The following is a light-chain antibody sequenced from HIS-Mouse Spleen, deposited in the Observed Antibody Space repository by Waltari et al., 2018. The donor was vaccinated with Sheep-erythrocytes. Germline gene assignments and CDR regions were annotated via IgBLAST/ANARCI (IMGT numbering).Light chain of an antibody. Sequence: SYELTQPPSVSVSPGQTARITCSGDALPTQYAYWYQQKSGQAPVVVIYKDSERPSGSPERFSGASSGTTVTLTISGVQAEDEADYYCQSADSSGTDVFGTGTKVTVL. V-gene: IGLV3-25*03. CDR2: KDS. CDR1: ALPTQY. J-gene: IGLJ1*01. CDR3: QSADSSGTDV.